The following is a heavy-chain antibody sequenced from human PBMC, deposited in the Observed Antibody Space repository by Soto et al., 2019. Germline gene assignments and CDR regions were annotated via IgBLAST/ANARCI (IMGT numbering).Heavy chain of an antibody. V-gene: IGHV4-38-2*01. CDR1: GYSISSGNY. D-gene: IGHD6-6*01. CDR3: ARGSSDAFDY. Sequence: NPSETLSLTCAVSGYSISSGNYWGWIRQPPGKGLEWIGSIYHSGSTYYSPSLKSRVTISVDTSKNQFSLKVSSVTAADTAVYYCARGSSDAFDYWGQGTLVTSPQ. J-gene: IGHJ4*02. CDR2: IYHSGST.